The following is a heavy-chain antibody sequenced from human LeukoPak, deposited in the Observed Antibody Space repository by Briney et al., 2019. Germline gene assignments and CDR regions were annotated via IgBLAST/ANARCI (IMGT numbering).Heavy chain of an antibody. CDR2: IKSKTDGGTT. V-gene: IGHV3-15*01. Sequence: PGGSLRLSCAASGFTFSNAWMSWVRQAPGKGLEWVSRIKSKTDGGTTHYAAPVKGRFTISRDDSEDTLYLQMNSLKTEDTAVYYCSTDILETNWGGYWGQGTLVTVSS. CDR1: GFTFSNAW. CDR3: STDILETNWGGY. D-gene: IGHD7-27*01. J-gene: IGHJ4*02.